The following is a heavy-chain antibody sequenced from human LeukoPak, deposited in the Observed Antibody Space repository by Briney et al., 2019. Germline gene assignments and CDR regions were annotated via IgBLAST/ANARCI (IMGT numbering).Heavy chain of an antibody. Sequence: PGGSLRLSCAASGFTFDDYAMHWVRQSPGKGLEWVSGISWNSGSIGYADSVKGRFTISRDNAKNSLYLQMNSLRAEDTALYYCAKGSGYDYVWGSYPWGNWFDPWGQGTLVTVSS. CDR3: AKGSGYDYVWGSYPWGNWFDP. V-gene: IGHV3-9*01. J-gene: IGHJ5*02. CDR1: GFTFDDYA. CDR2: ISWNSGSI. D-gene: IGHD3-16*02.